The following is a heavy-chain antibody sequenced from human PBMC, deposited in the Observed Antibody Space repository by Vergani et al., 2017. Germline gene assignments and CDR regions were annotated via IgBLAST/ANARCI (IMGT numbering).Heavy chain of an antibody. J-gene: IGHJ4*02. CDR2: ISSSSSTI. D-gene: IGHD3-16*02. CDR1: GFTFSSYS. Sequence: EVQLVESGGGLVQPGGSLRLSCAASGFTFSSYSMNWVRQAPGKGLEWVSYISSSSSTIYYADSVKGRFTISSDNAKNSLYLQMNSLRAEDTAVYYCARDQADYVWGSYRPFDYWGQGTLVTVSS. CDR3: ARDQADYVWGSYRPFDY. V-gene: IGHV3-48*04.